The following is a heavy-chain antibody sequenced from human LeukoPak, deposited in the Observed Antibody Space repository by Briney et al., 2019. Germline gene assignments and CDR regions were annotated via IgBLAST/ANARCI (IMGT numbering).Heavy chain of an antibody. J-gene: IGHJ4*02. D-gene: IGHD3-10*01. V-gene: IGHV4-39*07. CDR3: ARTITMVPYYFDY. CDR1: GGSISSSSYY. CDR2: IYYSGST. Sequence: SETLSLTCTVSGGSISSSSYYWGWIRQPPGKGLEWIGSIYYSGSTNYNPSLKSRVTISVDKSKNQFSLKLSSVTAADTAVYYCARTITMVPYYFDYWGQGTLVTVSS.